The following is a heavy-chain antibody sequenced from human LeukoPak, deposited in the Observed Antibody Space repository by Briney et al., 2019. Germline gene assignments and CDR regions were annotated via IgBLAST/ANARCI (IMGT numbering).Heavy chain of an antibody. Sequence: SETLSLTCTVSGGSISSYYWSWIRQPAGKGLEWIGRIYTSGSTNYNPSLKSRVTMSVDTSKNQFSLKLSSVAAADTAVYCCARDGGAMTTVTTRVLDPWGQGTLVTVSS. V-gene: IGHV4-4*07. J-gene: IGHJ5*02. CDR3: ARDGGAMTTVTTRVLDP. D-gene: IGHD4-11*01. CDR1: GGSISSYY. CDR2: IYTSGST.